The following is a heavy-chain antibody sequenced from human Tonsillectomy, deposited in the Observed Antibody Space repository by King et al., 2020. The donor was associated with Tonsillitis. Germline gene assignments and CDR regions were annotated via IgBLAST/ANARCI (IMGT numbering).Heavy chain of an antibody. J-gene: IGHJ6*02. V-gene: IGHV3-11*06. CDR3: SRGTYSPRDYYYGMDV. D-gene: IGHD3-16*01. CDR2: IRSSSAYT. CDR1: GFTFSDYY. Sequence: VQLVESGGGLVKPGGSLRLSCAASGFTFSDYYMNWIRQAPGKGLEWVSYIRSSSAYTNYADSVKGRFTISRDNAKNSLYLQMNSLRVEDTAVYYWSRGTYSPRDYYYGMDVWGQGTTVTVSS.